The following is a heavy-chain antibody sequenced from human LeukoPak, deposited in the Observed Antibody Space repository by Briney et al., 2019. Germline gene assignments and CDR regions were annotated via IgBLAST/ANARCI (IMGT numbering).Heavy chain of an antibody. CDR3: AKDLSSGWDLGLRYYFDY. CDR2: ISGSGGST. V-gene: IGHV3-23*01. Sequence: GGSLRLSCAASGFTFSSYAMSWVRQAPGKGLEWVSAISGSGGSTYYADSVKGRFTISRDNSKNTLYLQMNSLRAEDTAVYYRAKDLSSGWDLGLRYYFDYWGQGTLVTVSS. D-gene: IGHD6-19*01. J-gene: IGHJ4*02. CDR1: GFTFSSYA.